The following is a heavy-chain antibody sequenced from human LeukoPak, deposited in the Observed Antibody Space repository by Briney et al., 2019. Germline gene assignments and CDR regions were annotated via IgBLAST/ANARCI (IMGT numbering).Heavy chain of an antibody. V-gene: IGHV3-21*01. J-gene: IGHJ4*02. D-gene: IGHD1-26*01. CDR1: GFTFSSYA. Sequence: PEGSLRLSCAASGFTFSSYAMSWVRQAPGKGLEWVSSISGSSSYIYYADSVKGRFSISRDNAKNSLYLQMNNLRAEDTAVYYCARDLLGWELHYFDYWGQGTLVTVSS. CDR3: ARDLLGWELHYFDY. CDR2: ISGSSSYI.